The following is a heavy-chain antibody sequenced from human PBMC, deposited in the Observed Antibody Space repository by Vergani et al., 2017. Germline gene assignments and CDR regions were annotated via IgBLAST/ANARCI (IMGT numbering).Heavy chain of an antibody. CDR1: GYTFTSDD. CDR2: MNPISGNT. Sequence: QVPLVQSGAEVKKPGASVKVSCKASGYTFTSDDINWVRQATGQGLEWMGWMNPISGNTGYAQNLQGRLTITRDPSVNTAYMELSSLTSEDMAVYYCVRARRTCTYDHCPRYYYDLWGQGTLVTVSS. D-gene: IGHD2-8*01. J-gene: IGHJ4*02. CDR3: VRARRTCTYDHCPRYYYDL. V-gene: IGHV1-8*03.